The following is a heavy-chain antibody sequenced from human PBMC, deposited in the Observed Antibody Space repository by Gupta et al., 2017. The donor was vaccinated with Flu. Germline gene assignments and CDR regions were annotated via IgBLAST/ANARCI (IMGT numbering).Heavy chain of an antibody. D-gene: IGHD3-16*01. CDR2: INSDGSSR. CDR1: GFTFSSYW. J-gene: IGHJ4*02. CDR3: AREWGYTFGGVMGY. V-gene: IGHV3-74*01. Sequence: EVQLVESGGGLVQPGGSLRLSCAASGFTFSSYWMHWVRQAPGKGLVWVSRINSDGSSRSYADSVKGRFTISRDNAKNTLYLQMNSLRTEDTAVYHCAREWGYTFGGVMGYWGQGTLVTVSS.